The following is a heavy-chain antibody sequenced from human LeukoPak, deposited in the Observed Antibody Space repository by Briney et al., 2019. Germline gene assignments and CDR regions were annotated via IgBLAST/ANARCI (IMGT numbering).Heavy chain of an antibody. J-gene: IGHJ5*02. V-gene: IGHV3-30*04. CDR2: ISYDGSNK. CDR3: ARAGGSSGWYFDWFDP. D-gene: IGHD6-19*01. Sequence: GALRLSCAASGFTFSSYAMHWVRQAPGKGLEWVAVISYDGSNKYYADSVKGRFTISRDNSKNTLYLQMNSLRAEDTAVYYCARAGGSSGWYFDWFDPWGQGTLVTVSS. CDR1: GFTFSSYA.